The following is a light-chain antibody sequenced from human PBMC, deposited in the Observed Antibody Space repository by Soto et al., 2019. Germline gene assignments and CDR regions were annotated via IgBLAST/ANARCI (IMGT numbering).Light chain of an antibody. CDR3: QQYNTASSLT. CDR1: QSISSW. Sequence: DIQMPQSHSPLSASLGDRFTITCRDSQSISSWLAWYQPKLGRAPRLLIYDASSLESGVPSRFSGSGYGTEFTLTISSLQPDDFATYYCQQYNTASSLTFGGVTKVDIK. V-gene: IGKV1-5*01. CDR2: DAS. J-gene: IGKJ4*01.